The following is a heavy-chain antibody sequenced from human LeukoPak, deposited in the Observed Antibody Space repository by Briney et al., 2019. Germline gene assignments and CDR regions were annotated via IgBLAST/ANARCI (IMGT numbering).Heavy chain of an antibody. CDR3: ARLAGSYTTYYYYMDV. CDR2: IYTSGST. Sequence: KTSETLSLTCTVSGGSISSYYWSWIRQPPGKGLEWIGYIYTSGSTNYNPPLKSRVTISVDPSKNQFSLKMSSVTAADTAVYYCARLAGSYTTYYYYMDVWGKGTTVTVSS. V-gene: IGHV4-4*09. CDR1: GGSISSYY. D-gene: IGHD1-26*01. J-gene: IGHJ6*03.